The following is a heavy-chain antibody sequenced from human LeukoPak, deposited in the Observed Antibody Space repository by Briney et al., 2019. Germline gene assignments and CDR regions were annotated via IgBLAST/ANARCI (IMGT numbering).Heavy chain of an antibody. CDR3: VLSAIPDRRQQLEIY. CDR1: GFAFSSYS. V-gene: IGHV3-48*04. Sequence: GGSLRLSCAASGFAFSSYSMNWVRQAPGKGLECISYIHRSGSPTYYSDSVKGRFTISRDNAKNTLDLQMNSLRVEDTAVYYCVLSAIPDRRQQLEIYWGQGLLVTVSS. CDR2: IHRSGSPT. D-gene: IGHD6-13*01. J-gene: IGHJ4*02.